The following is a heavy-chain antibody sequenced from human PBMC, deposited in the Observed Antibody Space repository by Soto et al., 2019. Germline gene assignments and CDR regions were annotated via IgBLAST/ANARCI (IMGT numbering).Heavy chain of an antibody. CDR2: IYYSGST. D-gene: IGHD2-2*01. J-gene: IGHJ5*02. CDR3: ARATIVLVPAAMVSHWFDP. V-gene: IGHV4-30-4*01. Sequence: SGTLSLTCTVSGGSISSGDYYWSWIRQPPGKGLEWIGYIYYSGSTYYNPSLKSRVTISVDTSKNQFSLKLSSVTAADTAVYYCARATIVLVPAAMVSHWFDPWGQGTLVTVSS. CDR1: GGSISSGDYY.